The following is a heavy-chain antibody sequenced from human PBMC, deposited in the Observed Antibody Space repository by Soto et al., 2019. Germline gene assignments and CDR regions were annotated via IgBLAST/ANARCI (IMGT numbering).Heavy chain of an antibody. V-gene: IGHV3-33*01. CDR3: ARDRGDILTGYYFDY. D-gene: IGHD3-9*01. Sequence: QVQLVESGGGVVQPGRSLRLSCAASGFTFSSYGMHWVRQAPGKGLAWVAVIWYDGSNKYYADSVKGRFTISRDNSKNTLYLQMNSLRAEDTAVYYCARDRGDILTGYYFDYWGQGTLVTVSS. CDR2: IWYDGSNK. J-gene: IGHJ4*02. CDR1: GFTFSSYG.